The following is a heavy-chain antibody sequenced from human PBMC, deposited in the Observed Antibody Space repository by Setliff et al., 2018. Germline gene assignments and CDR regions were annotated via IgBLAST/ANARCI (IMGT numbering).Heavy chain of an antibody. D-gene: IGHD6-13*01. CDR2: IYYSGST. J-gene: IGHJ6*02. Sequence: LSLTCTVSGGSISSSSYYWGWIRQPPGKGLEWIGTIYYSGSTYYNPSLKSRVTISVDTSKNQFSLKLSSVTAADTAVYYCARVTAYSSSWYNYYYGMDVWGQGTTVTVSS. CDR1: GGSISSSSYY. CDR3: ARVTAYSSSWYNYYYGMDV. V-gene: IGHV4-39*07.